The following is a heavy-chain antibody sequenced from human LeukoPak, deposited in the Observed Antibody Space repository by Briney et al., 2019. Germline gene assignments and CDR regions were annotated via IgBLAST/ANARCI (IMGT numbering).Heavy chain of an antibody. J-gene: IGHJ3*02. CDR1: GYTFTSYG. CDR2: ISAYNGNT. V-gene: IGHV1-18*01. CDR3: ARDGDPGYCSGGSCYLGAFDI. Sequence: ASVKVSCKASGYTFTSYGISWVRQAPGQGLEWMGWISAYNGNTNYAQKLQGRVTMTTDTSTSTAYMELRSLRSDDTAVYYCARDGDPGYCSGGSCYLGAFDIWGQGTMVTVSS. D-gene: IGHD2-15*01.